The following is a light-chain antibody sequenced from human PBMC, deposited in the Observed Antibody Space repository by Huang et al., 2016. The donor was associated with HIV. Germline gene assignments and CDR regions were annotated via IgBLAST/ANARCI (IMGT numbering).Light chain of an antibody. V-gene: IGKV3-15*01. J-gene: IGKJ3*01. CDR1: QSVSTN. CDR3: QQYNSWPPLFT. CDR2: GAS. Sequence: EVLLTQSPATLSVSPGERATLSCRASQSVSTNLDGYQQKPGQAPRLLIYGASTRATGVPARFSGSGSGTEFTLTISSLQSEDSAVYYCQQYNSWPPLFTFGPGTKVDIK.